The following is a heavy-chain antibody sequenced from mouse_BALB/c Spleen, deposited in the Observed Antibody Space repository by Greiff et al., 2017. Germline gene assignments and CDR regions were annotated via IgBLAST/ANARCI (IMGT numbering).Heavy chain of an antibody. V-gene: IGHV14-3*02. CDR1: GFTIKDTY. CDR2: IDPANGNT. CDR3: ARDSDSAAY. D-gene: IGHD2-4*01. Sequence: VHVKQSGAELVKPGASVKLSCTASGFTIKDTYMHWVKQRPEQSLEWIGRIDPANGNTKYDPKFQGKDTITADTSSNTAYLQLSSLTSEDTAVYYCARDSDSAAYWGQGTLVTVSA. J-gene: IGHJ3*01.